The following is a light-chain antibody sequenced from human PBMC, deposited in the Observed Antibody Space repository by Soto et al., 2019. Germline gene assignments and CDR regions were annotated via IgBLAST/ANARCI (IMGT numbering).Light chain of an antibody. Sequence: QSVLTQPPSVSGTPGQRVTISCSGSSSNIGSNNVNWYQQLQGTAPKLLIYTNNNRPSWVPDRFSCSKSGTSATLAISGLQSEDEADYYYAAWDASLSGVVFGGGTKLTVL. V-gene: IGLV1-44*01. CDR3: AAWDASLSGVV. J-gene: IGLJ2*01. CDR1: SSNIGSNN. CDR2: TNN.